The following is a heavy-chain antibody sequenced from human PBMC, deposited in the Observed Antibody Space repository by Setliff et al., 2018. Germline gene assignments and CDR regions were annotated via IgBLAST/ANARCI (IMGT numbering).Heavy chain of an antibody. CDR3: ARRLPYYGMDV. Sequence: PGGSLRLSCTASGLSYINDWVSWVRQAPGKGLEWVSKTHIDGITVYSDSVKGRSIIYRDNARNSLHLQMNSLRAEDTAIYFCARRLPYYGMDVWGQGTTVTVSS. V-gene: IGHV3-48*03. CDR2: THIDGITV. D-gene: IGHD2-15*01. J-gene: IGHJ6*02. CDR1: GLSYINDW.